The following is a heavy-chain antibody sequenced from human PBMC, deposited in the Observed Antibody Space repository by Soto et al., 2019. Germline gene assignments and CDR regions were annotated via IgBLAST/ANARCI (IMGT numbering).Heavy chain of an antibody. V-gene: IGHV3-15*01. CDR1: GFTFSNAW. CDR3: TTEWD. D-gene: IGHD1-26*01. J-gene: IGHJ4*02. Sequence: GGSLRLSCAGYGFTFSNAWMSWVRQAPGKGLEWVGRIRSNSDGGTTDYVVPVIGRFTISRDDSKNTLYLQMNSLKTEDTGVYYCTTEWDWGQGTLVTVSS. CDR2: IRSNSDGGTT.